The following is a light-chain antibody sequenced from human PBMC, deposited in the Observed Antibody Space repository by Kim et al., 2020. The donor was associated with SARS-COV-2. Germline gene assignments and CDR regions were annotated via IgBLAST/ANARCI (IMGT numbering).Light chain of an antibody. Sequence: DIVMTQSPDSLAVSLGERATINCKSSQSVLYSSNNKNYLAWYQQKPGQPPKLLIYWASTRESWVPDRFSGSGSGTDFTLTISSLQAEDVAVYYCQQYYSTPGAFGQGTKVDI. CDR1: QSVLYSSNNKNY. CDR2: WAS. V-gene: IGKV4-1*01. CDR3: QQYYSTPGA. J-gene: IGKJ1*01.